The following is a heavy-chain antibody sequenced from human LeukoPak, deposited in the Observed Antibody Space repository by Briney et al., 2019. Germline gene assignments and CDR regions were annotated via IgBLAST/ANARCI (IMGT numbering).Heavy chain of an antibody. V-gene: IGHV1-18*01. CDR2: ISAYNGNT. CDR1: GYTFTSYG. D-gene: IGHD3-22*01. J-gene: IGHJ5*02. CDR3: ARASAMIEWFDP. Sequence: ASVKVSCKAFGYTFTSYGISWVRQAPGQGLEWMGWISAYNGNTNYAQKLQGRVTMTTDTSTSTAYMELRSLRSDDTAVYYCARASAMIEWFDPWGQGTLVTVSS.